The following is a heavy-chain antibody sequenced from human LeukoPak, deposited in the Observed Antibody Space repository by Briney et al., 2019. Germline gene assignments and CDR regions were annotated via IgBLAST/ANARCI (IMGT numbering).Heavy chain of an antibody. CDR2: ISSSGSTI. D-gene: IGHD3-10*02. J-gene: IGHJ6*04. Sequence: KSGGSLRLSCAASGFTFSSYEMNWVRQAPGKGLKWVSYISSSGSTIYYADSVKGRFTISRDNAKNSLYLQMNSLRAEDTAVYYCAELGITMIGGVWGKGTTVTISS. CDR3: AELGITMIGGV. CDR1: GFTFSSYE. V-gene: IGHV3-48*03.